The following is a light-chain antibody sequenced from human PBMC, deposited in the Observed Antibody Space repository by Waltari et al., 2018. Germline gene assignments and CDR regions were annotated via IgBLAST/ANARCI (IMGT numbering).Light chain of an antibody. Sequence: QSVLTQPPSVSGAPGQSVTISCTGTSSNIGAGFDVHWYQQLPGGAPKLRIYTHSIRPSGVPDGFYGSKSGTSASLAINGIQSEDESDYYCQSYDSRQTAVFGGGTKLTVL. V-gene: IGLV1-40*01. CDR3: QSYDSRQTAV. J-gene: IGLJ3*02. CDR2: THS. CDR1: SSNIGAGFD.